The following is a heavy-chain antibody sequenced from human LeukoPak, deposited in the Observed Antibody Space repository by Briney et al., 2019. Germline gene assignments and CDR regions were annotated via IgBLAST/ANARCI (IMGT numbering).Heavy chain of an antibody. D-gene: IGHD2-15*01. CDR1: GYTFTNYY. J-gene: IGHJ5*02. CDR2: INPSGGTT. Sequence: ASVTVSCTASGYTFTNYYIHWMRQAPGQGLEWMGIINPSGGTTSYAQKFLGRVTMTRDTSTSTVYMELNSLKSEDTAVYYCARELVMVVAATGVGNWFDPWGQGTLVTVSS. V-gene: IGHV1-46*01. CDR3: ARELVMVVAATGVGNWFDP.